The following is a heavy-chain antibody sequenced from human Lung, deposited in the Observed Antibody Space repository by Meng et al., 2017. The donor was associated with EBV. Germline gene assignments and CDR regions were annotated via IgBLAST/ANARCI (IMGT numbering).Heavy chain of an antibody. D-gene: IGHD2-15*01. CDR2: INHSGST. J-gene: IGHJ4*02. Sequence: QVQLQQWGAGLLQPSETLSLTCAVYGGSFSGYYWSWIRQPPGKGPEWIGEINHSGSTNYNPSLKSRVTISVDTSKNQFSLKLSSVTAADTAVYYCAVTRYCSGGSCFDYWGQGTLVTVSS. CDR1: GGSFSGYY. V-gene: IGHV4-34*01. CDR3: AVTRYCSGGSCFDY.